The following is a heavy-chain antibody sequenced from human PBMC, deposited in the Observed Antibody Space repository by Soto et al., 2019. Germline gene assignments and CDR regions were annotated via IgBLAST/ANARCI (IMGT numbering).Heavy chain of an antibody. CDR1: GFIFSDYA. CDR3: ARENSRISPRLFQH. Sequence: GGSLRLSCVASGFIFSDYAMHWARQAPGKGLEWVALISPAGTNQYYADSAKGRFTISRDNSKNTLYLQMNSLRPEDTGLYYCARENSRISPRLFQHWGHGTLVTVS. V-gene: IGHV3-30-3*01. J-gene: IGHJ1*01. D-gene: IGHD6-6*01. CDR2: ISPAGTNQ.